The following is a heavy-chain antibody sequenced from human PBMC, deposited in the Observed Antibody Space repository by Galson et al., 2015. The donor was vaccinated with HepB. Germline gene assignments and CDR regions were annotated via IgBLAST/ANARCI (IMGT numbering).Heavy chain of an antibody. V-gene: IGHV3-23*01. Sequence: SLRLSCAASGFTFSSYAIMWVRQAPGTGLEWVSGMSDNGDNTFYADSVKGRFTISRDISKNTVYLQMNSLRVEDTAVYYCATRSGASGWYSYFQHWGQGALVTVSS. CDR1: GFTFSSYA. J-gene: IGHJ1*01. D-gene: IGHD6-19*01. CDR3: ATRSGASGWYSYFQH. CDR2: MSDNGDNT.